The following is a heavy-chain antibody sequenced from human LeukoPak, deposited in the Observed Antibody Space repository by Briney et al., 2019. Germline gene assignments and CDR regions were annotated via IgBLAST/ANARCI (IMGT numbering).Heavy chain of an antibody. V-gene: IGHV1-24*01. CDR2: FDPEDGET. Sequence: GASVKVSCKVSGNTLAELSMHWVRQAPGKGLEWMGAFDPEDGETIYAQKFQGRVTMTEDTSTDTAYMELSSLRSDDTAVYYCATPGRNYDFWSGYSSVWGKGTTVTVSS. CDR1: GNTLAELS. CDR3: ATPGRNYDFWSGYSSV. J-gene: IGHJ6*04. D-gene: IGHD3-3*01.